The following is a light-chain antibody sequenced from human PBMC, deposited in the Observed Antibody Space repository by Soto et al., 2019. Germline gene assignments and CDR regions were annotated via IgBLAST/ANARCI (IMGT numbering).Light chain of an antibody. CDR2: GAS. V-gene: IGKV3-15*01. CDR3: QQYHDWPGT. Sequence: EIVLTQSPGTLSLSPGERATVSCRASQSVKSNSAWYQQKPGQAPRLLIYGASTRATGIPVRFSGSGSGTEFTLTISSLQSEDFAVYFCQQYHDWPGTFGQGTKVDIK. J-gene: IGKJ1*01. CDR1: QSVKSN.